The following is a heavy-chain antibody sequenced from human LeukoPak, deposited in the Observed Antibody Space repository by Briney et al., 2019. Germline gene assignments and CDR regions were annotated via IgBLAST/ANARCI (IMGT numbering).Heavy chain of an antibody. CDR3: AVLAATGDY. D-gene: IGHD6-13*01. Sequence: GGSLRLSCAXSGXXXXXNXMXXXXXXPGXGLDWVSSISSSXXXXYYADSVKGRFTISRDNAKNSLYLQMNSLRAEDTAXYXCAVLAATGDYWGQGTLVTVSS. CDR1: GXXXXXNX. CDR2: ISSSXXXX. V-gene: IGHV3-21*01. J-gene: IGHJ4*02.